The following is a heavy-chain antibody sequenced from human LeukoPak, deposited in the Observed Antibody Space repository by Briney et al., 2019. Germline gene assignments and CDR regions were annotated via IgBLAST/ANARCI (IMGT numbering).Heavy chain of an antibody. CDR2: IYTSGST. CDR1: GGSISSGSYY. J-gene: IGHJ4*02. V-gene: IGHV4-61*02. Sequence: SQTLSLTCTVSGGSISSGSYYWSWIRQPAGKGLEWIGRIYTSGSTNYNPSLKSRVTISVDTSKNQFSLKLSSVTAADTAVYYCARGVQWPYYFDYWSQGTLVTVSS. D-gene: IGHD6-19*01. CDR3: ARGVQWPYYFDY.